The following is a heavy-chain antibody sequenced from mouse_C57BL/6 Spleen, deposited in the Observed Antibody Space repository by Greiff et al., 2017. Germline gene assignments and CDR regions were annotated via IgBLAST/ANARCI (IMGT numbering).Heavy chain of an antibody. CDR2: ISSGGSYT. CDR1: GFTFSSYG. J-gene: IGHJ2*01. D-gene: IGHD1-1*01. CDR3: ARQEGSDYYGSFDY. Sequence: EVKLMESGGDLVKPGGSLKLSCAASGFTFSSYGMSWVRQTPDKRLEWVATISSGGSYTYYPDSVQGRFTISRDNAKNTLYLQMSSLKSEDTAMYYCARQEGSDYYGSFDYWGQGTTLTVS. V-gene: IGHV5-6*01.